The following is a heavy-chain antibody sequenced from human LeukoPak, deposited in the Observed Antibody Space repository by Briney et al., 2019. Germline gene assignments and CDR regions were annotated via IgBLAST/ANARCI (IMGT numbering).Heavy chain of an antibody. CDR3: YTDIVTVPAPDY. Sequence: GGSLRLSCAASGFTFDDYAMHWVRQAPGKGLEWVSGISWNSGGIGYADSVKGRFTISRDNAKNSLYLQMNSLRTEDTAVYYCYTDIVTVPAPDYWGQGALVTVSS. CDR2: ISWNSGGI. V-gene: IGHV3-9*01. D-gene: IGHD2-2*01. J-gene: IGHJ4*02. CDR1: GFTFDDYA.